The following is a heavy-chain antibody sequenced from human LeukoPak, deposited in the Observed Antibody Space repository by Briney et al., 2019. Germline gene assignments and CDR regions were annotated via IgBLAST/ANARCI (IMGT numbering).Heavy chain of an antibody. CDR3: AKDRQRYSGYENFDY. CDR2: ISGSGGST. Sequence: GGTLRLSCAASGFTFSSYAMSWVRQAPGKGLEWVSAISGSGGSTYYADSVKGRFTISRDNSKNTLYLQMNSLRAEDTAVYYCAKDRQRYSGYENFDYWGQGTLVTVPS. D-gene: IGHD5-12*01. V-gene: IGHV3-23*01. CDR1: GFTFSSYA. J-gene: IGHJ4*02.